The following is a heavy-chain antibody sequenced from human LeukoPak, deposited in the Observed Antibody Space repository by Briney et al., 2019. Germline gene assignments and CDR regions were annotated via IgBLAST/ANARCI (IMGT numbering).Heavy chain of an antibody. Sequence: PSETLSLTCTVSGGSISSSSYYWGWIRQPPGKGLEWIGSIYYSGSTYYNPSLKSRVTISVDTSKNQFSLKLSSVTAADTAVYYCARHRVRVEMATIGGFDYWGQGTLVTVSS. J-gene: IGHJ4*02. CDR2: IYYSGST. D-gene: IGHD5-24*01. CDR1: GGSISSSSYY. CDR3: ARHRVRVEMATIGGFDY. V-gene: IGHV4-39*01.